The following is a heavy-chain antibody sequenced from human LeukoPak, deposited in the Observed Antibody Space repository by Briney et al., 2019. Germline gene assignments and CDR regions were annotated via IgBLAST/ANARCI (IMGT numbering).Heavy chain of an antibody. CDR1: GGSISSYY. V-gene: IGHV4-59*01. Sequence: SETLSLTCTVSGGSISSYYWSWIRQPPGKGLEWIGYIYYSGSTNYNPSLKSRVTISVDTSKNQLSLKLSSVTAADTAVYYCAAMHDFWSGYYDYWGQGTLVTVSS. CDR3: AAMHDFWSGYYDY. D-gene: IGHD3-3*01. J-gene: IGHJ4*02. CDR2: IYYSGST.